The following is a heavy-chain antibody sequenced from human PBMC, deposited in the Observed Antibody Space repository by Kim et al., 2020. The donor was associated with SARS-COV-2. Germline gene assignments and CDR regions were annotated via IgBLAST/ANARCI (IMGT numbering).Heavy chain of an antibody. Sequence: SETLSLTCTVSGGSIISSTYYWGWIRQPPGKGLEWIGYIYYSGSTYYNPSLKSRVTISLDTSKNQFSLKLSSVTAADTAVYYCARDSVGYYDSGSSYNWFDPWGQGTLVTVSS. CDR2: IYYSGST. CDR3: ARDSVGYYDSGSSYNWFDP. V-gene: IGHV4-39*07. D-gene: IGHD3-10*01. CDR1: GGSIISSTYY. J-gene: IGHJ5*02.